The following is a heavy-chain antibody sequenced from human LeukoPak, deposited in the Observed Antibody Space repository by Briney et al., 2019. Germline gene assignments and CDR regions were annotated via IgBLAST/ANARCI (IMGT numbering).Heavy chain of an antibody. CDR1: GFTVSSNY. J-gene: IGHJ6*02. Sequence: GGSLRLSCAASGFTVSSNYMSWVRQAPGKGLEWVAVIWYDGSNKYYADSVKGRFTISRDNSKNTLYLQMNSLRAEDTAVYYCARDAHSSSWSYGMDVWGQGTTVTVSS. CDR3: ARDAHSSSWSYGMDV. D-gene: IGHD6-13*01. CDR2: IWYDGSNK. V-gene: IGHV3-33*08.